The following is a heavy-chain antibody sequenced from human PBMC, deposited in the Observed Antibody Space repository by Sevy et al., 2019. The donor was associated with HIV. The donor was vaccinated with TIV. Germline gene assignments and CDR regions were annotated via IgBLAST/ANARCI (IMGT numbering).Heavy chain of an antibody. Sequence: SGPTLVKPTQTLTLTCNFSGFSLTTSGVTVGWIRQPPGKALEWLGLIYWDDDKRYSPALKSRLTITKDTSKNRVVLTMTNMDPVDTATYYCAHCPWYSNYFDYWGQGILVTVSS. V-gene: IGHV2-5*02. CDR3: AHCPWYSNYFDY. CDR1: GFSLTTSGVT. J-gene: IGHJ4*02. D-gene: IGHD4-4*01. CDR2: IYWDDDK.